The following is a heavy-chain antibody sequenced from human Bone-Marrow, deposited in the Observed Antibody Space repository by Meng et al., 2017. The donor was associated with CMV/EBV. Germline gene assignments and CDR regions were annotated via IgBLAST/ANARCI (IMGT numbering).Heavy chain of an antibody. Sequence: GGSLRLSCAASGFTFRRAAMSWVRQAPGKGLEWFSGVSAGGDRTFYAESVKGRFTVSRDNSENTLYLQMHSLRAEDSAVYYCARGRIQLWSGMGYYFDYWGQGTLVTVSS. J-gene: IGHJ4*02. CDR3: ARGRIQLWSGMGYYFDY. CDR2: VSAGGDRT. D-gene: IGHD5-18*01. CDR1: GFTFRRAA. V-gene: IGHV3-23*01.